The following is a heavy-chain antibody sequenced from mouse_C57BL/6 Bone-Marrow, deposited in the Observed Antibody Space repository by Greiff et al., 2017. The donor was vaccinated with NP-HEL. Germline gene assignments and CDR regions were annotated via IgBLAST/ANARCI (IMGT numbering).Heavy chain of an antibody. Sequence: QVQLQQPGAELVKPGASVKMSCKASGYTFTSYWITWVKQRPGQGLEWIGDIYPGSGSTNYNEKFKSKATLTVDTSSSTAYMQLSSLTSEVSAVYSCARYSSGCDAMDYWGQGTSVTVSS. CDR3: ARYSSGCDAMDY. CDR1: GYTFTSYW. CDR2: IYPGSGST. D-gene: IGHD3-2*02. V-gene: IGHV1-55*01. J-gene: IGHJ4*01.